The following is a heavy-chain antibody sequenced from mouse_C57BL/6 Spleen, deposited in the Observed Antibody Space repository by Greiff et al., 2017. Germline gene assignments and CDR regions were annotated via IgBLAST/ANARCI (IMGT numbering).Heavy chain of an antibody. D-gene: IGHD2-2*01. CDR3: ARNGYDVSFAY. J-gene: IGHJ3*01. CDR2: IHPNSGST. V-gene: IGHV1-64*01. CDR1: GYTFTSYW. Sequence: VQLQQPGPELVKPGASVKLSCKASGYTFTSYWMHWVKQRPGQGLEWIGMIHPNSGSTNYNEKFKSKATLTVDKSSSTAYMQLSSLTSEDSAVYYVARNGYDVSFAYWGQGTLVTVSA.